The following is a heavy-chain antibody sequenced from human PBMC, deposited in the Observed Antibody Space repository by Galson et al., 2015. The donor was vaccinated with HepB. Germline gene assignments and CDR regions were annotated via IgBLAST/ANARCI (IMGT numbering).Heavy chain of an antibody. CDR2: IKPDGTVQ. CDR1: RFTFSTYW. CDR3: ARERDGGWSYDP. D-gene: IGHD6-19*01. V-gene: IGHV3-7*03. J-gene: IGHJ5*02. Sequence: LRLSCAASRFTFSTYWMHWVRQAPGKGLEWVASIKPDGTVQVYVDSVKGRFTISRDNAKNSLSLQMNSLRVEDPAGYYCARERDGGWSYDPWGQGTLVTVSS.